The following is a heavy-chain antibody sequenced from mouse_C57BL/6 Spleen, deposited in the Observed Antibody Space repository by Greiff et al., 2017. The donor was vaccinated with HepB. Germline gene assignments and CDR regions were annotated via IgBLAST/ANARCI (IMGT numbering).Heavy chain of an antibody. J-gene: IGHJ2*01. CDR2: IYPGSGST. CDR1: GYTFTSYW. D-gene: IGHD1-1*01. V-gene: IGHV1-55*01. CDR3: ARGDYYGSSFYYFDY. Sequence: VQLQQPGAELVKPGASVKMSCKASGYTFTSYWITWVKQRPGQGLEWIGEIYPGSGSTNYNEKFKSKATLTVDTSSSTAYMQLSSLTSEDSAVYYCARGDYYGSSFYYFDYWGQGTTLTVSS.